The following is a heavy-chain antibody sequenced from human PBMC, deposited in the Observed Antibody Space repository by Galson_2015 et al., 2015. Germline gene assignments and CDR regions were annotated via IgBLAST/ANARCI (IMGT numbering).Heavy chain of an antibody. D-gene: IGHD6-19*01. CDR3: AKDSAGPFSTGWYAY. CDR1: GFTFSNYA. Sequence: SLRLSCAASGFTFSNYAMSWVRQAPGKGLEWVLGISGSGGTTYYADSVKGRFTISRDNSESTLYLQMNSLRAEDTAVYYCAKDSAGPFSTGWYAYWGQGTPVTVSS. J-gene: IGHJ4*02. V-gene: IGHV3-23*01. CDR2: ISGSGGTT.